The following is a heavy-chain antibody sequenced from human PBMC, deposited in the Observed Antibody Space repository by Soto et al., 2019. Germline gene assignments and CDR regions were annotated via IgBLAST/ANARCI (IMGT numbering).Heavy chain of an antibody. CDR1: GFTVSNNY. V-gene: IGHV3-53*02. J-gene: IGHJ4*02. Sequence: EVQLVKTGGGLIQPGGSLRLSCAASGFTVSNNYMSWVRQAPGKGLEWVSVIFSGGHTYYADAVKGRFTISRDNSKNTLDLQMNSLRAEDTAVYYCTRDLPGYGSSWPREWGQGTLVTVSS. CDR2: IFSGGHT. CDR3: TRDLPGYGSSWPRE. D-gene: IGHD6-13*01.